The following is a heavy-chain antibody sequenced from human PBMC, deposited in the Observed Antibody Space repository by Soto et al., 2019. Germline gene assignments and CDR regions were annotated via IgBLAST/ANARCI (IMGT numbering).Heavy chain of an antibody. CDR3: ARHPASRFLEWLLPTFDF. V-gene: IGHV3-53*01. CDR1: GFTVSSNY. D-gene: IGHD3-3*01. J-gene: IGHJ4*02. Sequence: EVQLVESGGGLMQPGGSLRLSCAASGFTVSSNYMSWVRQAPGKGLEWVSVIYSGGSTYYADSVKGRFIISRDNSKNTLYLQMNSLRAEDTAVYYCARHPASRFLEWLLPTFDFWGQGTLVTVSS. CDR2: IYSGGST.